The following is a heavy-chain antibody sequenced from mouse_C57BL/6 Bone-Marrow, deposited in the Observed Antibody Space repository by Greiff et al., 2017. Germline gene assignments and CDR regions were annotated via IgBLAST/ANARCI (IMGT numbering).Heavy chain of an antibody. Sequence: EVKLVESGGGLVQPGGSLSLSCAASGFTFTDYYMSWVRQPPGKALEWLGFIRNKANGYTTEYSASVKGRFTISRDNSQSILYLQMNALRAEDSATYDCARYISYWYFDVWGTGTTVTVSS. V-gene: IGHV7-3*01. CDR2: IRNKANGYTT. CDR3: ARYISYWYFDV. CDR1: GFTFTDYY. J-gene: IGHJ1*03.